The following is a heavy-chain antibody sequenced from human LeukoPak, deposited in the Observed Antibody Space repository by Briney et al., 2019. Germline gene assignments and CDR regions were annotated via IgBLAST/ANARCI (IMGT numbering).Heavy chain of an antibody. V-gene: IGHV3-30*03. D-gene: IGHD2-15*01. CDR2: ISYDGSNK. CDR3: TTDPTWSNSDY. J-gene: IGHJ4*02. CDR1: GFTFSSYG. Sequence: GGSLRLSCAASGFTFSSYGMHWVRQAPGKGLEWVAVISYDGSNKYYADSVKGRFTISRDNSKNTLYLQMNSLKTEDTAVYYCTTDPTWSNSDYWGQGTLVTVSS.